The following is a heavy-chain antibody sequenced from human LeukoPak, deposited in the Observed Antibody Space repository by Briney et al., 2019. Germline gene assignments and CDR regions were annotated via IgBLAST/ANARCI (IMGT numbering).Heavy chain of an antibody. V-gene: IGHV4-39*07. CDR2: IYDSGST. CDR1: GGSIRSSYYY. D-gene: IGHD1-26*01. CDR3: ARAGGSSTSPFDY. Sequence: SETLSLTCTVSGGSIRSSYYYWGWIRQPPGKGLEWIGSIYDSGSTYYNPSLKSRVTISVDTSKNQFSLKLSSVTAADTAVYYCARAGGSSTSPFDYWGQGTLVTVSS. J-gene: IGHJ4*02.